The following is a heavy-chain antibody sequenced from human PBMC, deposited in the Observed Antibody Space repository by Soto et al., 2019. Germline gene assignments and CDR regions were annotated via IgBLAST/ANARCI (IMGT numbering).Heavy chain of an antibody. CDR1: GDSFFRYW. D-gene: IGHD2-2*03. CDR2: IYPGDSDT. Sequence: GEFLTITCTSSGDSFFRYWHARVRQMPGKGLEWMGSIYPGDSDTTYSPSIQGQVNISADKSSTTVYLQWNTLKASDTAMYYCAKTDGCDVECWGQGTQVTVSS. J-gene: IGHJ4*02. CDR3: AKTDGCDVEC. V-gene: IGHV5-51*01.